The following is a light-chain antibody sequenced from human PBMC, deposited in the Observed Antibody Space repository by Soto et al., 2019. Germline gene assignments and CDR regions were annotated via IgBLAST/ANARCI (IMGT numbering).Light chain of an antibody. V-gene: IGKV3-15*01. Sequence: EVVMTQSPATLSVSPGERATLSCRASETVATNLAWYQQKPGQAPRLLISGASTRAAGISDRFSGSGSGTEFSLTISSLQSEDFAVYYCQQYNNWPPWTFGQGTKVDIK. CDR3: QQYNNWPPWT. J-gene: IGKJ1*01. CDR2: GAS. CDR1: ETVATN.